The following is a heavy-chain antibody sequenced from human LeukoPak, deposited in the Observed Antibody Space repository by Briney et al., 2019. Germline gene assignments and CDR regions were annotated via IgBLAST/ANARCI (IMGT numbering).Heavy chain of an antibody. J-gene: IGHJ6*03. CDR1: GGSISSYY. CDR3: ARFAAGSHFYYYYRDV. CDR2: IYYSGST. D-gene: IGHD6-19*01. V-gene: IGHV4-59*01. Sequence: SETLSLTCTVSGGSISSYYWSWIRQPPGKGLEWIGYIYYSGSTNYNPSLRSRVTISVDTSKNQFSLKLSSVTTADTAVYYCARFAAGSHFYYYYRDVGGKGTRVTVSS.